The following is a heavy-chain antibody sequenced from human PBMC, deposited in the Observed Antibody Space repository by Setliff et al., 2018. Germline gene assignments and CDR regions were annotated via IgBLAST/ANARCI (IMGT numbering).Heavy chain of an antibody. CDR3: AREWGSNGWAFDI. CDR2: IKRDGSEK. J-gene: IGHJ3*02. D-gene: IGHD3-16*01. CDR1: GFTFSSYW. Sequence: GGSLRLSCAASGFTFSSYWMSWVRQAPGKGLEWVANIKRDGSEKYYVDSVKGRFTISRDNAKNSLYLQMNSLRAEDTAVYYCAREWGSNGWAFDIWGQGTMVTVS. V-gene: IGHV3-7*01.